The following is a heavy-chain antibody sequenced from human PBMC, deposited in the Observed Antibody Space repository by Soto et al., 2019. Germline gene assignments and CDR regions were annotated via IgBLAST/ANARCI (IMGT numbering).Heavy chain of an antibody. CDR3: ARKAWVRFDY. CDR1: GDSISSSVW. CDR2: VFHTGNT. Sequence: SETLSLTCAVSGDSISSSVWWTWVRQPPGKGLEWIGEVFHTGNTNYNPSLKSRVTMSVDKSTNEFSLKVTSVTAADTDIYYCARKAWVRFDYWGQGALVTVSS. D-gene: IGHD7-27*01. V-gene: IGHV4-4*02. J-gene: IGHJ4*02.